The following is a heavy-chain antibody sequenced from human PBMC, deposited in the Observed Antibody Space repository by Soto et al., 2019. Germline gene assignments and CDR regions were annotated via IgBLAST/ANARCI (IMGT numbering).Heavy chain of an antibody. CDR3: ARGVSGWSPFDF. J-gene: IGHJ4*02. D-gene: IGHD6-19*01. Sequence: QVQLVQSGAEVKKPGASVKVSCKASGYTFTDYYVHWVRQAPGQGLEWMGWINTNSGVTNFAQKFQGWVTLTRDTSVNTAYMELNRLKSDDTAVFFCARGVSGWSPFDFLGQGTLVTVSS. CDR1: GYTFTDYY. V-gene: IGHV1-2*04. CDR2: INTNSGVT.